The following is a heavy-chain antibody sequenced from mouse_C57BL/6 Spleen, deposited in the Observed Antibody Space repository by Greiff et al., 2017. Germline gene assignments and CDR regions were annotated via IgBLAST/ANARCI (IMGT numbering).Heavy chain of an antibody. D-gene: IGHD2-4*01. CDR3: ARDQNYDYGTVTSYYAMDY. J-gene: IGHJ4*01. V-gene: IGHV5-4*01. CDR2: ISDGGSYT. Sequence: DVMLVESGGGLVKPGGSLKLSCAASGFTFSSYAMSWVRQTPEKRLEWVATISDGGSYTYYPDNVKGRFTISRDNAKNNLYLQMSHLKSEDTAMYYCARDQNYDYGTVTSYYAMDYWGQGTSVTVSS. CDR1: GFTFSSYA.